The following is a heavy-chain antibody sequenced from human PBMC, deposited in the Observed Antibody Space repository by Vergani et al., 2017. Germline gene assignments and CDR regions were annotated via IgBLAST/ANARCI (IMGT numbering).Heavy chain of an antibody. CDR2: IYHSGST. J-gene: IGHJ5*02. Sequence: QLQLQESGSGLVKPSQTLSLTCAVSGGSISSGGYSWSWIRPPPGKGLEWIGYIYHSGSTYYNPSLRSRVTISVDRSKNQFSLKLSSVTAADTAVYYCARGDSSIAARGEESGTNNWFDPWGQGTLVTVSS. CDR3: ARGDSSIAARGEESGTNNWFDP. D-gene: IGHD6-6*01. CDR1: GGSISSGGYS. V-gene: IGHV4-30-2*01.